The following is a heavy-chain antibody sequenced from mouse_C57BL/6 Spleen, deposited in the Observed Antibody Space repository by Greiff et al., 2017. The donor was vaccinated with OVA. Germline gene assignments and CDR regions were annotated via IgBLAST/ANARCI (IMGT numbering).Heavy chain of an antibody. CDR3: ARLEGYFDV. V-gene: IGHV5-6*01. CDR2: ISSGGSYT. CDR1: GFTFSSYG. J-gene: IGHJ1*03. Sequence: DVQLVESGGDLVKPGGSLKLSCAASGFTFSSYGMSWVRQTPDKRLEWVATISSGGSYTYYPDSVKGRFTISRDNAKNTLYLQMSSLKSEDTAMYYCARLEGYFDVWGTGTTVTVSS.